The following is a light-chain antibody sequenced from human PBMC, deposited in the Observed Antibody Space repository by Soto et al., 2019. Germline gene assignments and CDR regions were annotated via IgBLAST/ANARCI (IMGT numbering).Light chain of an antibody. Sequence: EIVMTQSPATLSVSPGERATLSCRASQSVNTRLAWYQQKPGQAPRLVIYDASTRATGIPARFSGSGSGTEVTITISSLQSEDFAVYHYQQYNNWPPEYTFGQGTQLEIK. J-gene: IGKJ2*01. CDR2: DAS. V-gene: IGKV3D-15*01. CDR3: QQYNNWPPEYT. CDR1: QSVNTR.